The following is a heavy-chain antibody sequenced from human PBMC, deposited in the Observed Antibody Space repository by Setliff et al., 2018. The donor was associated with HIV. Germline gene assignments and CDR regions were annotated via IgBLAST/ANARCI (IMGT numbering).Heavy chain of an antibody. V-gene: IGHV3-23*01. Sequence: GESLKISCEASGISFSSYAMTWVRQAPGKGLQWVSGISDRGGSIYYAGSVRGRFTISRDNSKNTLFLQMNNLRAEDTAVYYCAEGVQSLRPYYFDYWGHGTLVTVSS. J-gene: IGHJ4*01. CDR1: GISFSSYA. D-gene: IGHD4-17*01. CDR2: ISDRGGSI. CDR3: AEGVQSLRPYYFDY.